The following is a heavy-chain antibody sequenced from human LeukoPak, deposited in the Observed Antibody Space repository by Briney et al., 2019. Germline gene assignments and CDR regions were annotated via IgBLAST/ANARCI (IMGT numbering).Heavy chain of an antibody. CDR1: GYTLTELS. D-gene: IGHD2-2*01. CDR3: ATGVYCSSTSCYED. J-gene: IGHJ4*02. V-gene: IGHV1-24*01. Sequence: ASVKVSCKVSGYTLTELSMHWVRQAPGKGLEWMGGFDPEDGETIYAQKFQGRVTMTEDTSTDTAYMELSSLRSEDTAVYYCATGVYCSSTSCYEDWGQGTLVTVSS. CDR2: FDPEDGET.